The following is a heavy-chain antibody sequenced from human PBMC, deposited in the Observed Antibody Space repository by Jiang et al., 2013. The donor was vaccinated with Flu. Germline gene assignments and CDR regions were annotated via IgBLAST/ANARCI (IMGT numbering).Heavy chain of an antibody. D-gene: IGHD3-22*01. CDR3: ARFSSGPAVFDH. J-gene: IGHJ4*02. CDR1: GGSITGYY. V-gene: IGHV4-59*07. CDR2: IYYQGNT. Sequence: PGLVKPSDTLSLTCSVSGGSITGYYWSWVRQPPGKGLEWIGYIYYQGNTNYNPSLGSRVTMSVDTSANQFSLKLTSVIAADAALYYCARFSSGPAVFDHWGQGTLVAVSS.